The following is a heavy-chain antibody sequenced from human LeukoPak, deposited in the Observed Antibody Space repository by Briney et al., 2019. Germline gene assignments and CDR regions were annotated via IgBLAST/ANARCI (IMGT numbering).Heavy chain of an antibody. V-gene: IGHV4-59*12. CDR3: AREERTDGWYGKAFDI. CDR2: IYYSGST. J-gene: IGHJ3*02. Sequence: SETLSLTCTISGGSFSTYYWSWIRQPPGKGLEWIGWIYYSGSTRYNPSLESRVAMSVDTSKNQFSLRLSSVTTADTAIYYCAREERTDGWYGKAFDIWGQGTMVTVSS. D-gene: IGHD6-13*01. CDR1: GGSFSTYY.